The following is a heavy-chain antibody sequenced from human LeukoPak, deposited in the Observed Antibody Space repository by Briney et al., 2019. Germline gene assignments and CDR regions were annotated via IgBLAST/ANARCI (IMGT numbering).Heavy chain of an antibody. CDR3: ARGAWFGELY. J-gene: IGHJ4*02. V-gene: IGHV4-34*01. CDR2: INHSGST. Sequence: SETLSLTCAVYGGSFSGYYWSWIRQPPGKGLEWIGEINHSGSTNYNPSLKSRVTISVDTSKNQFSLKLSSVTAADTAVYYCARGAWFGELYWGQGTLVTVSS. D-gene: IGHD3-10*01. CDR1: GGSFSGYY.